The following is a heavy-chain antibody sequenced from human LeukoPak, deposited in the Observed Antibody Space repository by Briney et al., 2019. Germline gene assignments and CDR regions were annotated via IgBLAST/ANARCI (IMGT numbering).Heavy chain of an antibody. D-gene: IGHD1-1*01. CDR1: GFSFHEHD. Sequence: GGSLRLSCAASGFSFHEHDMHGVRQTPGKGLEWVSLISGDGGNKHYADSVRGRFTISRDNSKNLLSLQMNSLRGDDTALYFCAKRSGSPHNFDYWAREPWSPSPQ. J-gene: IGHJ4*02. V-gene: IGHV3-43*02. CDR3: AKRSGSPHNFDY. CDR2: ISGDGGNK.